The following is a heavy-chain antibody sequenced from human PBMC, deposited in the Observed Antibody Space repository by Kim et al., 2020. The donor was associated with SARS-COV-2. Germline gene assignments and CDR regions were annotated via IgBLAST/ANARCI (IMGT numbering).Heavy chain of an antibody. D-gene: IGHD4-17*01. J-gene: IGHJ4*02. Sequence: YHPSIKSRVTISVDTSKSQFSLELTSVTAADTAVYYCARGGRTVTTYLNYWGQGTLVIVSS. V-gene: IGHV4-34*01. CDR3: ARGGRTVTTYLNY.